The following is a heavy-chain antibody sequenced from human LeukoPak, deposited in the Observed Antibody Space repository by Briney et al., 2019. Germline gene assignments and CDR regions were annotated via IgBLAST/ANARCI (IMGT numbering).Heavy chain of an antibody. V-gene: IGHV1-24*01. CDR2: FDPEDGET. CDR3: ATDAFGYDSSGYSDY. Sequence: ASVKVSCKVSGYTRTELSMHWVRQAPGKGLEWMGGFDPEDGETIYAQKFQGRVTMTEDTSTDTAYMELSSLRSEDTAVYYCATDAFGYDSSGYSDYWGQGTLVTVSS. J-gene: IGHJ4*02. D-gene: IGHD3-22*01. CDR1: GYTRTELS.